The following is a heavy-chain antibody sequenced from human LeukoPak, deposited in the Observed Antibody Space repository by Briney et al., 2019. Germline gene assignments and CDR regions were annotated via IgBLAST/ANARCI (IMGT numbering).Heavy chain of an antibody. CDR3: ARGNVVVPAAIEWGYYYYGMDV. D-gene: IGHD2-2*02. CDR1: GFTFTTYA. V-gene: IGHV4-34*01. Sequence: GSLRLSCAASGFTFTTYAMSWVRQPPGKGLEWIGEINHSGSTNYNPSLKSRVTISVDTSKNQFSLKLSSVTAADTAVYYCARGNVVVPAAIEWGYYYYGMDVWGQGTTVTVSS. CDR2: INHSGST. J-gene: IGHJ6*02.